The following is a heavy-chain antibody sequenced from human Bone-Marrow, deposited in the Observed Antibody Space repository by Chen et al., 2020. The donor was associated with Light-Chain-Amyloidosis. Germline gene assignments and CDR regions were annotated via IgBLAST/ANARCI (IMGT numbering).Heavy chain of an antibody. CDR3: ARGYGGWFDYFDY. CDR1: GFTYSNYW. CDR2: IKQDGSEV. D-gene: IGHD6-19*01. Sequence: EVQLEESGGGLVQPGGSLRIHCAASGFTYSNYWMSWVRQAPGTGLEWVANIKQDGSEVYYVDSVKGRFTVSRDNAKNSLYLQMNSLRVEDTAVYFCARGYGGWFDYFDYWGQGTLVTVSS. J-gene: IGHJ4*02. V-gene: IGHV3-7*01.